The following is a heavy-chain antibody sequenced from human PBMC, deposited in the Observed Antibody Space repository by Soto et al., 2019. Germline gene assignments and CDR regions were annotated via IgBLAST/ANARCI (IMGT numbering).Heavy chain of an antibody. CDR1: GGSVSSGSYF. CDR3: AREKTGDLTFFDS. V-gene: IGHV4-61*01. D-gene: IGHD3-16*01. J-gene: IGHJ4*02. CDR2: IYYTGNT. Sequence: QVQLQESGPGLVKTSETLSLTCTVSGGSVSSGSYFWSWIRQPPGKGLEWLGYIYYTGNTNYNPSLKSRLTISVVSSKNQFSRKLSSVTAADTAVYYCAREKTGDLTFFDSWGQGTLVTVSS.